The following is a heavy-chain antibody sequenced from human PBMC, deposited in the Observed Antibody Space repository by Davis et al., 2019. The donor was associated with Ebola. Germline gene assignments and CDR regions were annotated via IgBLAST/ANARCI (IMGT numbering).Heavy chain of an antibody. CDR2: TRNKANSYTT. V-gene: IGHV3-72*01. Sequence: PGGSLRLSCAASGFTFSDHYMDWVRQAPGKGLEWVGRTRNKANSYTTEYAASVKGRFTISRDDSKNSLYLQMNSLKTEDTAVYYCARGGPHYDSSGYDYFDYWGQGTLVTVSS. CDR1: GFTFSDHY. D-gene: IGHD3-22*01. CDR3: ARGGPHYDSSGYDYFDY. J-gene: IGHJ4*02.